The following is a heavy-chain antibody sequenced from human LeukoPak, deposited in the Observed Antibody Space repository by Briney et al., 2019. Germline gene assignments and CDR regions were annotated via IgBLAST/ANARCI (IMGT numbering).Heavy chain of an antibody. V-gene: IGHV4-39*07. CDR2: FYHGGNT. J-gene: IGHJ4*02. Sequence: SQTLSLTRTVSGGSISSGDYYWGWIRQPPGKGLEWIGSFYHGGNTYYNPSLKSRVTMSVDTSKNQFSLKLSSVTAADTAVYYCASEKNGPPADYWGQGTLVTVSS. D-gene: IGHD2-8*01. CDR3: ASEKNGPPADY. CDR1: GGSISSGDYY.